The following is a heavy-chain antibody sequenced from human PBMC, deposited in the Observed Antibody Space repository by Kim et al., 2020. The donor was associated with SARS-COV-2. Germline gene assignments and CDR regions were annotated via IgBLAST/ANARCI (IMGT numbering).Heavy chain of an antibody. CDR1: GFKFSGHA. CDR3: VRERVVEGFSDYTFD. CDR2: VSYDGTDT. D-gene: IGHD4-17*01. V-gene: IGHV3-30*14. J-gene: IGHJ4*01. Sequence: GGSLRLSCAASGFKFSGHAMHWVRQAPGKGLEWVALVSYDGTDTHHADSVKGRFTISRDNSRNTLYLQLDSLRTEDTAVYHCVRERVVEGFSDYTFD.